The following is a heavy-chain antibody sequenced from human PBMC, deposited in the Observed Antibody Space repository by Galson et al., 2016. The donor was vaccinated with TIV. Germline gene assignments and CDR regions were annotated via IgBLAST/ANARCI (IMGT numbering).Heavy chain of an antibody. CDR2: ISTFNDNT. V-gene: IGHV1-18*01. CDR3: ARDRLDIVAVPPGIKLGF. CDR1: GYTFIRYG. J-gene: IGHJ4*02. D-gene: IGHD2-2*03. Sequence: SVKVSCKASGYTFIRYGISWVRQAPGQGLEWMGWISTFNDNTKYAQKFQGRVTMTTDTSTSTVSMELRSLRSDDTAVYYCARDRLDIVAVPPGIKLGFWGQGTRVTVSS.